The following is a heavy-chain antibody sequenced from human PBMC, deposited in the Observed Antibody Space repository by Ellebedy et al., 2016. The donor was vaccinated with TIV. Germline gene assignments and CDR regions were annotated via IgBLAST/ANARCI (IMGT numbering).Heavy chain of an antibody. J-gene: IGHJ4*02. CDR2: INPSGRST. CDR3: ARDGTFKDY. CDR1: GYTFTSYQ. V-gene: IGHV1-46*01. Sequence: ASVKVSCKASGYTFTSYQMHWVRQARGQGLEWMGIINPSGRSTSDTQKFQGRVTLTRDTSTSTVYMGLSSLRSEDTAVYYCARDGTFKDYWGQGTLVTVSS. D-gene: IGHD1-26*01.